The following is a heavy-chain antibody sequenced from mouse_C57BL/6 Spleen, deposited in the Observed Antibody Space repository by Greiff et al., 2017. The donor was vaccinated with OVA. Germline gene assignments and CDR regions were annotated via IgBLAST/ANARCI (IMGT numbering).Heavy chain of an antibody. CDR1: GYTFTSYW. J-gene: IGHJ1*03. V-gene: IGHV1-69*01. Sequence: VQLQQPGAELVMPGASVKLSCKASGYTFTSYWMHWVKQRPGQGLEWIGEIDPSDSYTNYNQKFKGKSTLTVDKSSSTAYMQLSSLTSEDSAVYYCARGYYGSEDWYFDVWGTGTTVTVSS. D-gene: IGHD1-1*01. CDR2: IDPSDSYT. CDR3: ARGYYGSEDWYFDV.